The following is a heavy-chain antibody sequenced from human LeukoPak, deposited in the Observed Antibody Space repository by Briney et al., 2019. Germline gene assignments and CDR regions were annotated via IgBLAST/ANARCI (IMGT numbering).Heavy chain of an antibody. J-gene: IGHJ4*02. CDR2: ITAYNDNT. V-gene: IGHV1-18*04. Sequence: GASVKASCKASGYTFTGYYMHWVRQAPGQGLEWMGWITAYNDNTNYAQKLQGRVTMTTDTSTSTAYMELRSLRSDDTAVYYCARALLWFGEPSHIDYWGQGTLVTASS. D-gene: IGHD3-10*01. CDR3: ARALLWFGEPSHIDY. CDR1: GYTFTGYY.